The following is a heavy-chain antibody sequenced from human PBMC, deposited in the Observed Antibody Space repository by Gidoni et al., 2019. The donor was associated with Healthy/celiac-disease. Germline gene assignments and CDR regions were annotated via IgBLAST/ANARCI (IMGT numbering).Heavy chain of an antibody. CDR1: GGSISSSNW. CDR2: IYHSGST. J-gene: IGHJ5*02. Sequence: QVQLQESGPGLVKPSGTLSLTCAVSGGSISSSNWWSWVRQPPGKGLEWIGEIYHSGSTNYNPSLKSRVTISVDKSKNQFSLKLSSVTAADTAVYYCAGTTIEYYYDSSGPPAWWLDPWGQGTLVTVSS. V-gene: IGHV4-4*02. CDR3: AGTTIEYYYDSSGPPAWWLDP. D-gene: IGHD3-22*01.